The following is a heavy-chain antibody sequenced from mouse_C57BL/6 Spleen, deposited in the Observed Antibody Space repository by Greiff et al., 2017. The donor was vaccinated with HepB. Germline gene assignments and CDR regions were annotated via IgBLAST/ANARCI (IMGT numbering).Heavy chain of an antibody. Sequence: QVQLQQPGAELVKPGASVKMSCKASGYTFTSYWITWVKQRPGQGLEWIGDIYPGSGSTNYNEKFKSKATLTVDTSSSTAYMQLSSLTSEDSAVYYCARKVYYYGSSYYFDYWGQGTTLTVSS. CDR3: ARKVYYYGSSYYFDY. V-gene: IGHV1-55*01. D-gene: IGHD1-1*01. CDR1: GYTFTSYW. J-gene: IGHJ2*01. CDR2: IYPGSGST.